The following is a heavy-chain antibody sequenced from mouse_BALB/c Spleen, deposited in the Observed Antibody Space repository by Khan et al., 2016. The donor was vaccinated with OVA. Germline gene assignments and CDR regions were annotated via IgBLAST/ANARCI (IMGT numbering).Heavy chain of an antibody. D-gene: IGHD1-1*01. V-gene: IGHV1-9*01. CDR2: ILPGSGRN. Sequence: VQLQQSGAELMKPGASVKISCKATGYTFSSYWIEWVKQRPGHGLEWIGEILPGSGRNNYNEKFKGKATFTADTSSNTAYMQLSNLTSDDSAVYYCARGNYDGSSSWFGYWGQGTLVTVSA. J-gene: IGHJ3*01. CDR1: GYTFSSYW. CDR3: ARGNYDGSSSWFGY.